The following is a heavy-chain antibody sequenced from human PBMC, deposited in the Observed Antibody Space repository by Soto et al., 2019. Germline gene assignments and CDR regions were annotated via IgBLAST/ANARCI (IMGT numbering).Heavy chain of an antibody. CDR2: IYSSGNT. J-gene: IGHJ4*02. CDR3: ARTMYQLLSPIDY. V-gene: IGHV4-59*01. Sequence: QVQLQESGPGLVKPSETLSLTCTVSSGSISNYYWSWIRQPPGKGLEWIGYIYSSGNTNYNPSLKSRVTISVDTSKNHFSLRLRSVTAADTAVYYCARTMYQLLSPIDYWGQGTLVTGSS. D-gene: IGHD2-2*01. CDR1: SGSISNYY.